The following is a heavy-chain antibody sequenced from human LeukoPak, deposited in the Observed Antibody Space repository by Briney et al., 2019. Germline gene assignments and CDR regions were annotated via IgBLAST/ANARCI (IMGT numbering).Heavy chain of an antibody. V-gene: IGHV4-34*01. Sequence: SETLSLTCAVYGGSFSTYYWSWIRQPPGKGLECSGEMNHSGGADYNPSLKSRVTISLDTSKYQFSLKLTSVTAAATAMYYCAVQPVHYDILTGYYRGIFFDYWGQGTLVSVSS. D-gene: IGHD3-9*01. CDR3: AVQPVHYDILTGYYRGIFFDY. J-gene: IGHJ4*02. CDR1: GGSFSTYY. CDR2: MNHSGGA.